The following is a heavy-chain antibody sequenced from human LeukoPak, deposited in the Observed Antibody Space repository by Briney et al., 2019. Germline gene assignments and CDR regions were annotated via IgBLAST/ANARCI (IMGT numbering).Heavy chain of an antibody. CDR2: VYYSGTT. J-gene: IGHJ6*03. Sequence: SETLSLTCTVSGVSIIRSNFYWGWIRQSPGGGLEWIGTVYYSGTTYYSPSLKNRVTISVDTSKNQFSLKLTSVTAADTAVYYCARRSSPYSGYMDVWGKGTTVTDSS. CDR1: GVSIIRSNFY. V-gene: IGHV4-39*01. D-gene: IGHD3-10*01. CDR3: ARRSSPYSGYMDV.